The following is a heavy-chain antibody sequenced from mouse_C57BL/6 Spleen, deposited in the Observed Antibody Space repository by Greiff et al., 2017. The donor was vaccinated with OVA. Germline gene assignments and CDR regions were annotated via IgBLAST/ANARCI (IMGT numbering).Heavy chain of an antibody. CDR1: GFTFTDYY. V-gene: IGHV7-3*01. CDR2: IRNKANGYTT. J-gene: IGHJ4*01. CDR3: SRDSLYDYDDYSMDY. Sequence: EVHLVESGGGLVQPGGSLSLSCAASGFTFTDYYMSWVRQPPGTALEWLGFIRNKANGYTTEYSESVKGRFTISRDNSKSILYLQMNALRAEDSATYYYSRDSLYDYDDYSMDYWGQGTSVTVSS. D-gene: IGHD2-4*01.